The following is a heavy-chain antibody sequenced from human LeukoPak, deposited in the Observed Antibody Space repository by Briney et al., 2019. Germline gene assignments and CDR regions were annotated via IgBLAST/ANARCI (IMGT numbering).Heavy chain of an antibody. J-gene: IGHJ3*02. D-gene: IGHD3-10*01. CDR3: ARASITMVRGPNAFDI. CDR2: INTDGSST. Sequence: GGSLRLSCAASGFTFSSCAMSWVRQAPGKGLVWVSRINTDGSSTSYADSVKGRFTISRDNAKNTLYLQMNSLRAEDTAVYYCARASITMVRGPNAFDIWGQGTMVTVSS. V-gene: IGHV3-74*01. CDR1: GFTFSSCA.